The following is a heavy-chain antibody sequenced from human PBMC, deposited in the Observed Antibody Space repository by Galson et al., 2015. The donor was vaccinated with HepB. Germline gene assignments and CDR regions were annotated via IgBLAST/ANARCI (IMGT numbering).Heavy chain of an antibody. D-gene: IGHD6-19*01. CDR3: SRDQGSTAVAGPGYFDL. CDR1: GFTFSTYG. J-gene: IGHJ2*01. V-gene: IGHV3-33*01. Sequence: SLRLSCAASGFTFSTYGMHWVRQAPGKGLEGVAIIWYDGSDKYCADSVKGLFTISRDNSKNTLYLQMSSLRVEDTAVYYCSRDQGSTAVAGPGYFDLWGRGTLVAVSS. CDR2: IWYDGSDK.